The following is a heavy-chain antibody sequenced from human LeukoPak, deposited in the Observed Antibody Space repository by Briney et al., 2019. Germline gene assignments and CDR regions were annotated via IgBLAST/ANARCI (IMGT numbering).Heavy chain of an antibody. Sequence: GSLRLSCVVFGFTLRNRWMGWVRQAPGKGLEWVAMIKQDGSGKLYVDSVRGRFTISRDDAKNSLYLQMNNLRVEDTAVYYCAFLDTALLNSAYWGQGTLVTVSS. CDR2: IKQDGSGK. J-gene: IGHJ4*02. CDR1: GFTLRNRW. CDR3: AFLDTALLNSAY. V-gene: IGHV3-7*01. D-gene: IGHD5-18*01.